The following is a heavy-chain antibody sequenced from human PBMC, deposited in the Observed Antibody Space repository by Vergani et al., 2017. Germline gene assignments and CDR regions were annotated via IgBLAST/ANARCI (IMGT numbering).Heavy chain of an antibody. D-gene: IGHD3-10*01. V-gene: IGHV4-34*01. CDR1: GGSFSGYY. CDR2: INHSVST. Sequence: QVQLQQWGAGLLKPSETLSLTCAVYGGSFSGYYWSWIRQPPGKGLEWIGEINHSVSTNYNPSLKSRVTISVDTSKNQFSLKLRSVTAADTAVYYCERWSMVRGVIRAYFDYWGQGTLVTVSS. J-gene: IGHJ4*02. CDR3: ERWSMVRGVIRAYFDY.